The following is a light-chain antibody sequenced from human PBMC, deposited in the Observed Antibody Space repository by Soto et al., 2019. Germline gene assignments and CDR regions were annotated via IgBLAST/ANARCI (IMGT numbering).Light chain of an antibody. CDR3: QSYDSRLPYLV. V-gene: IGLV1-40*01. J-gene: IGLJ2*01. CDR1: SSNIGAGYD. CDR2: GNS. Sequence: QSVLTQPPSVSGAPGQRVTISCTGSSSNIGAGYDVHWYQQLPGTAPKLLIYGNSNRPSGVPDRFSGSKSGTSASLAITGLQAEDEADYYRQSYDSRLPYLVFGGGTKLTVL.